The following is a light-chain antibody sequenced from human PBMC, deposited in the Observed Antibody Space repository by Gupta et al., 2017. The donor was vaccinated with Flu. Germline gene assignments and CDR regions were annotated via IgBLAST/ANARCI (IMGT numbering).Light chain of an antibody. Sequence: QSPSSLSASVGDRVTIACRASQSISIYLNWYQQKPGKAPNLLIFNSSTLQSGVPSKFSGGGSGTDFALTISSLQPEDFATYYCQQTYDTSWTFGQGTKVEIK. V-gene: IGKV1-39*01. CDR1: QSISIY. CDR3: QQTYDTSWT. CDR2: NSS. J-gene: IGKJ1*01.